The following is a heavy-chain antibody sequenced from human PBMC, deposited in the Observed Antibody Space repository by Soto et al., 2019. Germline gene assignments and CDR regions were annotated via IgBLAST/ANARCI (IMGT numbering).Heavy chain of an antibody. J-gene: IGHJ6*02. CDR2: IYSGGST. D-gene: IGHD5-18*01. Sequence: GGSLRLSCAASGFTVSSNYMSWVRQAPGKGLEWVSVIYSGGSTYYADSVKGRFTISRDNSKNTLYLQMNSLRAEDTAVYYCARRPNTAMVPLYGMDVWGQGTTVTVSS. CDR1: GFTVSSNY. CDR3: ARRPNTAMVPLYGMDV. V-gene: IGHV3-53*01.